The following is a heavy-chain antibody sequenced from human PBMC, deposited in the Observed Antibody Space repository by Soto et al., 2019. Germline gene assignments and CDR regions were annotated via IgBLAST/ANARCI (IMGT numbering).Heavy chain of an antibody. CDR2: INHSGST. CDR3: ARRGYCSSTSCYPSNFDY. J-gene: IGHJ4*02. Sequence: SETLSLTCTVSGGSISSSSYYWGWIRQPPGKGLEWIGEINHSGSTNYNPSLKSRVTISVDTSKNQFSLKLSSVTAADTAVYYCARRGYCSSTSCYPSNFDYWGQGTLVTVSS. V-gene: IGHV4-39*07. D-gene: IGHD2-2*01. CDR1: GGSISSSSYY.